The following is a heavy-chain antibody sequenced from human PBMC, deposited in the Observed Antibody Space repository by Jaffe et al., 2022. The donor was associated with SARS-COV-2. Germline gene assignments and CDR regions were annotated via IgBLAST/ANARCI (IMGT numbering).Heavy chain of an antibody. J-gene: IGHJ4*02. CDR3: ARLAHSSSWFLDY. CDR2: IYSGGST. V-gene: IGHV3-53*01. D-gene: IGHD6-13*01. CDR1: GFTVSSNY. Sequence: EVQLVESGGGLIQPGGSLRLSCAASGFTVSSNYMSWVRQAPGKGLEWVSVIYSGGSTYYADSVKGRFTISRDNSKNTLYLQMNSLRAEDTAVYYCARLAHSSSWFLDYWGQGTLVTVSS.